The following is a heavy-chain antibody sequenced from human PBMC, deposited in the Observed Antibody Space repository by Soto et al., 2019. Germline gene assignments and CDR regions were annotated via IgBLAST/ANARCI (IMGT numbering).Heavy chain of an antibody. CDR3: ASGRGYDILTGYYPYFAY. CDR2: ISWNSDSI. D-gene: IGHD3-9*01. J-gene: IGHJ4*02. CDR1: GFTFDDYA. V-gene: IGHV3-9*01. Sequence: GGSLRLSCAASGFTFDDYAMHWVRQAPGKGLEWVSGISWNSDSIGYADSVKGRFTISRDNAKKSLYLQMNSLRAEDTALYYCASGRGYDILTGYYPYFAYWGQGTLVTVSS.